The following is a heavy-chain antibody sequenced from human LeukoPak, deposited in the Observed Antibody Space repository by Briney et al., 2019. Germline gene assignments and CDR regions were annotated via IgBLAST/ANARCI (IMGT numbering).Heavy chain of an antibody. J-gene: IGHJ4*02. V-gene: IGHV1-69*13. CDR3: ARGVITEYSSSSFDY. CDR2: IIPIFGTA. CDR1: GGTFSSYA. Sequence: ASVKVSCKASGGTFSSYAISWVRQAPGQGLEWMGGIIPIFGTANYAQKFQGRVTITAGESTSTAYMELSSLRSEDTAVYYCARGVITEYSSSSFDYWGQGTLVTVSS. D-gene: IGHD6-6*01.